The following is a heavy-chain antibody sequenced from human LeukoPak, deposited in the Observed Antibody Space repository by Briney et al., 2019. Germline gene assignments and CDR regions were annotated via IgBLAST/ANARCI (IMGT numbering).Heavy chain of an antibody. CDR3: ARQCSIVKCS. D-gene: IGHD2-21*01. V-gene: IGHV3-11*03. Sequence: GESLRLSCVVSGFIFSVHCMTWIRQAPGKGLEWVSYISGGSGVTNYADSVKGRFTISRDNAKNSLYLQMNNLRAEDTAVYYCARQCSIVKCSWGQGTLVTVSS. CDR2: ISGGSGVT. CDR1: GFIFSVHC. J-gene: IGHJ5*02.